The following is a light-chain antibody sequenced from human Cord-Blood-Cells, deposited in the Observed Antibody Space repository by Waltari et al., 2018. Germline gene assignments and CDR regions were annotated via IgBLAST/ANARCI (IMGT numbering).Light chain of an antibody. CDR3: QQYNNWRWT. J-gene: IGKJ1*01. V-gene: IGKV3-15*01. CDR2: GAS. CDR1: QSVSSN. Sequence: EIVMTQSPAPLSVSPGERAPLSCRGSQSVSSNLAWYQQKPGQAPRLLIYGASTRATGIPDRFSGSGSGTEFTLTISSLQAEDVAVYYCQQYNNWRWTFGQGTKVEIK.